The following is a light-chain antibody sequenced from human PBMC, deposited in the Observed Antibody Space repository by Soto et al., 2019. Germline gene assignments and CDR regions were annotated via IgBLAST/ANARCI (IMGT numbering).Light chain of an antibody. CDR3: QQSHSSLT. J-gene: IGKJ4*01. CDR2: AAS. CDR1: QSISNY. Sequence: DIQMTQSPSSLSASVGDRVTITCRASQSISNYLNWYQQKPGKAPKLLIYAASSLQSGVPSRFSGSGSGTDFTLTIYRLQPEDLATYYCQQSHSSLTFGGGTKVEIK. V-gene: IGKV1-39*01.